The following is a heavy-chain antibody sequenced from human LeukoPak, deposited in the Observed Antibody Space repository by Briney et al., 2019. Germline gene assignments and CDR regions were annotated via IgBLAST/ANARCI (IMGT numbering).Heavy chain of an antibody. D-gene: IGHD1-26*01. CDR3: ARCGSYCLDY. J-gene: IGHJ4*02. V-gene: IGHV4-4*02. Sequence: PSETLSLTCGVSGASISRSNWWGWVRQSPGKGLEWIGEIYNSGITNYNPSLKSRVTISVDNSKNQFSLKLTSVTAADTAVYYCARCGSYCLDYWGQGILVTVSS. CDR2: IYNSGIT. CDR1: GASISRSNW.